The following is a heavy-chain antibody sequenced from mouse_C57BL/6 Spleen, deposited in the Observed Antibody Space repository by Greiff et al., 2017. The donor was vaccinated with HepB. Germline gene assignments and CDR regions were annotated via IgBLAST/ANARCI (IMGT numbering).Heavy chain of an antibody. V-gene: IGHV1-31*01. CDR3: ALDSSFDY. CDR1: GYSFTGYY. J-gene: IGHJ2*01. D-gene: IGHD3-2*01. Sequence: EVHLVESGPELVKPGASVKISCKASGYSFTGYYMHWVKQSHGNILDWIGYIYPYNGVSSYNQKFKGKATLTVDNSSISDYMERRSLTSEDSAVYYCALDSSFDYWGQGTTLTVSS. CDR2: IYPYNGVS.